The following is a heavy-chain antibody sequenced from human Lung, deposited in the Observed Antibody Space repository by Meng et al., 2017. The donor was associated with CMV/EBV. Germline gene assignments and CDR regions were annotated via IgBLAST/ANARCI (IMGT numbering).Heavy chain of an antibody. V-gene: IGHV3-66*02. CDR2: IYSGGST. J-gene: IGHJ5*02. CDR1: GFTVSSNY. CDR3: ARAMTLALAGVPSEFDP. D-gene: IGHD6-13*01. Sequence: GGSLRLSXAASGFTVSSNYMSWVRQAPGKGLEWVSVIYSGGSTYYADSVKGRFTISRDNSKNTLYLQMNSLRAEDTAVYYCARAMTLALAGVPSEFDPWGQGTLVTVSS.